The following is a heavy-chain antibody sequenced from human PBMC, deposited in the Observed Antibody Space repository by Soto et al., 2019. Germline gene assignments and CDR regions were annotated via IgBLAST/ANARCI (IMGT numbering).Heavy chain of an antibody. D-gene: IGHD2-21*01. CDR2: ISENGGSRGGT. CDR3: ASAKAVVIAPLGI. CDR1: GFTFNNSA. J-gene: IGHJ3*02. V-gene: IGHV3-23*01. Sequence: GSLVLACAASGFTFNNSAMTWVRQAPGQGLEWVASISENGGSRGGTYYADSVKGRSTISRDNSKNTLYLQVDSLTGADTAVYYCASAKAVVIAPLGIWGQGALVTV.